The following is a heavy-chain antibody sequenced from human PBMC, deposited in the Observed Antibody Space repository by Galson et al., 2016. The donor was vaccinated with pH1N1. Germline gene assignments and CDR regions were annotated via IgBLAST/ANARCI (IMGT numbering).Heavy chain of an antibody. CDR3: ARGGYCSGGSCYDVFDY. Sequence: SVKASCKASGYTFTDYDINWVRQGTGQGLEWMGWMNPNNDNTGYAQKFQGRVTMTRNTSISTAYMELSSLRSEDTAVYYCARGGYCSGGSCYDVFDYWGQGTPVTVS. CDR1: GYTFTDYD. CDR2: MNPNNDNT. V-gene: IGHV1-8*01. J-gene: IGHJ4*02. D-gene: IGHD2-15*01.